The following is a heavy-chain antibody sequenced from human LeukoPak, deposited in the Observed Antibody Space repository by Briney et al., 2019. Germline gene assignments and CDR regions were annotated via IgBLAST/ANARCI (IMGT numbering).Heavy chain of an antibody. D-gene: IGHD6-19*01. CDR1: GFSLSTSGMC. Sequence: SGPALVKPTQTLTLTCTFSGFSLSTSGMCVSWIRQPPGKALEWLALIDWDDDKYYSTSLKTRLTISKDTSKSQVVLTMTNMDPVDTATYYCAHSSGWTYGMDVWGQGTTVTVSS. J-gene: IGHJ6*02. CDR2: IDWDDDK. CDR3: AHSSGWTYGMDV. V-gene: IGHV2-70*01.